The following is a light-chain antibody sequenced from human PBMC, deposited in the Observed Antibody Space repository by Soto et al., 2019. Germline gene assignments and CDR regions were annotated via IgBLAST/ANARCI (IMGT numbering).Light chain of an antibody. V-gene: IGKV3-15*01. CDR1: QSVSRN. J-gene: IGKJ3*01. CDR3: QQNNNWPPA. Sequence: DIVMTQSAATLSVAPGEKATLSCRASQSVSRNLAWYQQKPGQAPSLIIYGPSTRATRMPAGFSASGSGTEFTLTIGSLQAEDFAVYYCQQNNNWPPAFGPGTKEDIK. CDR2: GPS.